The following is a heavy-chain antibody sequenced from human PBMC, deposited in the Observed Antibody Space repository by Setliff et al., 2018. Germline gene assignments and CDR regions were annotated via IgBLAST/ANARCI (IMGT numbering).Heavy chain of an antibody. CDR1: GGSFSDYY. J-gene: IGHJ6*03. Sequence: SETLSPTCAVYGGSFSDYYWSWIRQSPGKGLEWIGEINHSGSTNYNPSLKTRVTISVDTSKNQFSLTLSSVTAADTAVYYCARETTMTYYFYYMDVWGKGTTVTVSS. D-gene: IGHD4-17*01. CDR2: INHSGST. CDR3: ARETTMTYYFYYMDV. V-gene: IGHV4-34*01.